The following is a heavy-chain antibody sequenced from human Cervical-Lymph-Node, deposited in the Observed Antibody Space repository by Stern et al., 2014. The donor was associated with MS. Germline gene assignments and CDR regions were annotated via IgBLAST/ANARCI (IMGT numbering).Heavy chain of an antibody. Sequence: DQLVESGAEVKKPGASVKVSCKASGYTFTGYYMHWVRQAPGQGLERMGWINPNSGGTNYAQKFQGWVTMTRDTSISTAYMELSRLRSDDTAVYYCARAAAGAVAGRRSFDYWGQGTLVTVSS. J-gene: IGHJ4*02. CDR1: GYTFTGYY. CDR3: ARAAAGAVAGRRSFDY. CDR2: INPNSGGT. V-gene: IGHV1-2*04. D-gene: IGHD6-19*01.